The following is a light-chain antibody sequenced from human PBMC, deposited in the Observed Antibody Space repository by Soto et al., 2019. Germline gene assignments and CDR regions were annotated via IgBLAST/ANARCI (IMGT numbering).Light chain of an antibody. CDR3: SSFASSNPWV. Sequence: QSALTQPPSASGSPGQSVTISCTGTSSDVGAYNYVSWYQQHAGKAPKLVIYEVTKRPSGVPDRFSGSKSANTASLTVSGLQAEDEADYYCSSFASSNPWVFGGGTTLTVL. CDR2: EVT. V-gene: IGLV2-8*01. CDR1: SSDVGAYNY. J-gene: IGLJ3*02.